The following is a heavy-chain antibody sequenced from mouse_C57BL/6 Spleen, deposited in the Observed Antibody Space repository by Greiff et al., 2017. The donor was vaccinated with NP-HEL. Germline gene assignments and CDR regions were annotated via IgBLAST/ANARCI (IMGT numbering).Heavy chain of an antibody. J-gene: IGHJ2*01. CDR1: GYAFSSSW. Sequence: VMLVESGPELVKPGASVKISCKASGYAFSSSWMNWVKQRPGKGLEWIGRIYPGDGDTNYNGKFKGKATLTADKSSSTAYMQLSSLTSEDSAVYFCARSFITTVNWGQGTTLTVSS. CDR2: IYPGDGDT. V-gene: IGHV1-82*01. CDR3: ARSFITTVN. D-gene: IGHD1-1*01.